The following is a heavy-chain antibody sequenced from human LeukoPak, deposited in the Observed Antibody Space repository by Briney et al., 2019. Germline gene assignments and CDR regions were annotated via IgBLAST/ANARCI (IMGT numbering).Heavy chain of an antibody. Sequence: ASVKVSCKASGYTFTSYYMHWARQAPGQGLEWMGIINPSGGSTSYAQKFQGRVTMTRDTSTSTVYMELSSLRSEDPAVYYCAGGGGFGELFHYWGQGTLVTVSS. V-gene: IGHV1-46*01. CDR1: GYTFTSYY. CDR2: INPSGGST. J-gene: IGHJ4*02. D-gene: IGHD3-10*01. CDR3: AGGGGFGELFHY.